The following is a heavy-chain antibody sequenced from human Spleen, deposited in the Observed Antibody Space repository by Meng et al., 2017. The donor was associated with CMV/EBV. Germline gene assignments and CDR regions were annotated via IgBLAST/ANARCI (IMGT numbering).Heavy chain of an antibody. CDR2: ISSSSTYI. Sequence: GGSLRLSCAASGFTFSNYGMNWVRQAPGEGQEWVSSISSSSTYIYYADSVKGRFTISRDNAKSSLYLQMNSLRAEDTAVYYCARGGSQYCSTTSCFDYWGQGTLVTVSS. D-gene: IGHD2-2*01. J-gene: IGHJ4*02. CDR1: GFTFSNYG. V-gene: IGHV3-21*01. CDR3: ARGGSQYCSTTSCFDY.